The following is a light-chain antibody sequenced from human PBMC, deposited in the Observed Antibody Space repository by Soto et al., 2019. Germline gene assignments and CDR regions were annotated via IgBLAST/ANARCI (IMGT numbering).Light chain of an antibody. CDR2: DAS. J-gene: IGKJ2*01. CDR1: QSVGDY. V-gene: IGKV3-11*01. Sequence: EIVLTQSPATLPLSLGERATLSCRASQSVGDYLAWYQQQPGQPPRLLISDASNRAAGIPARFSGSGSGTDFALTISRLEPEDFAVYYCQQRGNLYTFGQGTKLEIK. CDR3: QQRGNLYT.